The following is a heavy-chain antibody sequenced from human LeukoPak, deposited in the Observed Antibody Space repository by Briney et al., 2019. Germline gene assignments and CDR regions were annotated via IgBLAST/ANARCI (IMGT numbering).Heavy chain of an antibody. Sequence: SETLSLTCTVSGGSISSYYWSWIRQPPGKGLGWIGYIYYSGRTNYNPALKSRVTISVDTSKHQFSLKLRPVTAADTAVYYCAGEVVAEAFDIWGQGTMVTVSS. J-gene: IGHJ3*02. CDR1: GGSISSYY. V-gene: IGHV4-59*01. CDR3: AGEVVAEAFDI. D-gene: IGHD2-15*01. CDR2: IYYSGRT.